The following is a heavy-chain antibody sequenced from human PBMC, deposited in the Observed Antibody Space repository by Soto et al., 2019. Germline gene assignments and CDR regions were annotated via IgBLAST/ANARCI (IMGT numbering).Heavy chain of an antibody. CDR3: ATRFQY. J-gene: IGHJ4*02. CDR1: GFTFSNYW. V-gene: IGHV3-74*01. CDR2: INGDGSGT. Sequence: EVQLVESGGGLVQPGGSLRLSCAASGFTFSNYWMHWVRQVPGEGLVWVSRINGDGSGTSYADSVKGRFTISRDNANNMVYLQMNSLRAEDTAVYYCATRFQYWGQGTLVTVSS. D-gene: IGHD3-16*01.